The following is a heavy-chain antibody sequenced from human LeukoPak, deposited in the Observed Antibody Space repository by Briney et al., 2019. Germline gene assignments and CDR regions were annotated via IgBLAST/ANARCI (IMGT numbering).Heavy chain of an antibody. CDR3: ARGIADTAVVYIDAFDM. D-gene: IGHD5-18*01. CDR1: GFTFSDYY. V-gene: IGHV3-11*04. Sequence: GGSLRLSCAASGFTFSDYYMSWIRQAPGKGLEWISYITSSGSTRYYADSVKGRFTISRDNAKNSLYLQMNSLRAEDTAVYYCARGIADTAVVYIDAFDMWGQGTMVTISS. J-gene: IGHJ3*02. CDR2: ITSSGSTR.